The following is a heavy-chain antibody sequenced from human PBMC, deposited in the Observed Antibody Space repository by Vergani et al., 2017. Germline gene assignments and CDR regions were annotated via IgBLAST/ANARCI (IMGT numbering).Heavy chain of an antibody. CDR2: IRRRSEHYAT. CDR1: GFVFSESP. J-gene: IGHJ4*02. D-gene: IGHD3-10*01. V-gene: IGHV3-73*01. Sequence: EVHLLESGGGLVQSGGSLRLSCAASGFVFSESPIHWVRQVPGKGLEWLGHIRRRSEHYATAYGPSLIGRATISRDDSTNTAYLQLSSLGTDDTAIYFCSAQTQSCHDYWGQGTLVAVSS. CDR3: SAQTQSCHDY.